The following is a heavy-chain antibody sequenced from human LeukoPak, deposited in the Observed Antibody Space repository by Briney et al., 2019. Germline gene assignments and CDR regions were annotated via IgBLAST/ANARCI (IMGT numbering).Heavy chain of an antibody. D-gene: IGHD3-22*01. V-gene: IGHV1-2*02. J-gene: IGHJ3*02. CDR3: ARDFLDSSGYYYGHAFDI. CDR1: GYTFTSYA. Sequence: ASVKVSCKASGYTFTSYAMNWVRQAPGQGLEWMGWINPNSGGTNYAQKFQGRVTMTRDTSISTAYMELSRLRSDDTAVYYCARDFLDSSGYYYGHAFDIWGQGTMVTVSS. CDR2: INPNSGGT.